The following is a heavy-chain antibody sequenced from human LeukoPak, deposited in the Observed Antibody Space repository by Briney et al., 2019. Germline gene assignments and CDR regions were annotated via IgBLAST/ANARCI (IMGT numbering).Heavy chain of an antibody. D-gene: IGHD3-10*01. J-gene: IGHJ4*02. CDR1: GFTFSGSA. Sequence: PGGSLRLSCAASGFTFSGSAMHWVRQASGRGLEWVGRIRSKANSYATAYAASVKGRFTISRDDSKNTAYLQMNSLKTEDTAVYYCTLLWLQDYWGQGTLVTVSS. V-gene: IGHV3-73*01. CDR3: TLLWLQDY. CDR2: IRSKANSYAT.